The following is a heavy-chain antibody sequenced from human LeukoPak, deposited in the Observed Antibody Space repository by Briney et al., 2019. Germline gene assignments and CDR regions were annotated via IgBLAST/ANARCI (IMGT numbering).Heavy chain of an antibody. CDR3: AKDGGNHRFPAWQN. D-gene: IGHD1-14*01. J-gene: IGHJ4*02. V-gene: IGHV3-23*01. Sequence: PGGSLRLSCAASGFTFSSYAMSWVRQAPGKGLEWVSAISGSGGSTYYADSVKGRFIISRDNSKNTLYLQMNSLRAEDTAVYYCAKDGGNHRFPAWQNWGQGTLVTVSS. CDR1: GFTFSSYA. CDR2: ISGSGGST.